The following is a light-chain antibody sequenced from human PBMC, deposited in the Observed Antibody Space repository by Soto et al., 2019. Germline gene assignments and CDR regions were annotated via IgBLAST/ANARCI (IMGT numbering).Light chain of an antibody. CDR1: NTDIGGYNY. V-gene: IGLV2-14*01. J-gene: IGLJ1*01. CDR2: DVS. CDR3: GSFRAYRPLEI. Sequence: QSVLTPPDSVSRYLGESITISCTGTNTDIGGYNYVSCYQQHPGKAPKLVIYDVSSRPSGISNRFSVYKSGFPASLTISGLQAADDARYYCGSFRAYRPLEIFGCGTKVTVL.